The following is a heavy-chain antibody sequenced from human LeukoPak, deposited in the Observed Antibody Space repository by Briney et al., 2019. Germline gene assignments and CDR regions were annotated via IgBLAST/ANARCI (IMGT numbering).Heavy chain of an antibody. Sequence: GGSLRLSCAASGFTFSDYSMNWVRQAPGKGLEWVSYISSSSSTIYYADSVKGRFTISRDNAKNSLYLQMNSLRAEDTAVYYCARDHNYALDYWGQGTLVTVSS. CDR2: ISSSSSTI. CDR3: ARDHNYALDY. D-gene: IGHD4-11*01. J-gene: IGHJ4*02. CDR1: GFTFSDYS. V-gene: IGHV3-48*01.